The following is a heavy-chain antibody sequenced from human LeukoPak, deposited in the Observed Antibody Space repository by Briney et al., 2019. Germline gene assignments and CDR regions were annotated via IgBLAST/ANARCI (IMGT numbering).Heavy chain of an antibody. J-gene: IGHJ4*02. CDR1: GFTVSSNY. D-gene: IGHD1-26*01. V-gene: IGHV3-53*04. CDR2: IYSGGST. Sequence: PGGSLRLSCTASGFTVSSNYMSWVRQAPGKGLEWVSLIYSGGSTYYTASVRGRFTISRHNSKNKLSLQMNSLTAEDTAVYYCARSGGSYKYYFDYWGQGTLVTVSS. CDR3: ARSGGSYKYYFDY.